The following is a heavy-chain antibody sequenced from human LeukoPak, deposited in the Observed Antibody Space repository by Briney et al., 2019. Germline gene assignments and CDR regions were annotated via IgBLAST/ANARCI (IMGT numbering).Heavy chain of an antibody. CDR2: MYDSGGT. V-gene: IGHV4-39*01. J-gene: IGHJ4*02. CDR1: GGSISSSSYY. CDR3: ASFDYGGYYQFDN. D-gene: IGHD3-22*01. Sequence: PSETLSLTCTVSGGSISSSSYYWGWIRQPPRKGLEWIGSMYDSGGTYYNPSLKSRVTISVDTSKNQFSLELSSVTAADTAVYYCASFDYGGYYQFDNWGQGTLVTVSS.